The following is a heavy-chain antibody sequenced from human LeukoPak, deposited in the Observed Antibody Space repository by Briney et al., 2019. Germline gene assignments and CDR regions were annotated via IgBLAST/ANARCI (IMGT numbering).Heavy chain of an antibody. J-gene: IGHJ4*02. CDR1: GFTFSSYW. D-gene: IGHD6-13*01. CDR2: IKQDGSEK. V-gene: IGHV3-7*03. CDR3: ARVAAAGKVSYFDY. Sequence: GGSLRLSCAASGFTFSSYWMSWVRQAPGKGLEWVANIKQDGSEKYYVDSVKGRFTISRDNAKNSLYLQMNSLRAEDTALYYCARVAAAGKVSYFDYWGQGTLVTVSS.